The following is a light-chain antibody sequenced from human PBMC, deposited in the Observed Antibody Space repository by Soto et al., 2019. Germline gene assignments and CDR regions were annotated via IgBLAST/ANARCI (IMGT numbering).Light chain of an antibody. J-gene: IGLJ2*01. CDR3: RSYTSRITVI. CDR1: SNDVGRYNY. V-gene: IGLV2-14*03. Sequence: QSVLTQPASVSGSPGQSITISCTGTSNDVGRYNYVSWYQQHPGRVPKLMIFAVSDRPSGVSNRFSGSKSGNTASLTISGLQADDEADYYCRSYTSRITVIFGGGTKLTVL. CDR2: AVS.